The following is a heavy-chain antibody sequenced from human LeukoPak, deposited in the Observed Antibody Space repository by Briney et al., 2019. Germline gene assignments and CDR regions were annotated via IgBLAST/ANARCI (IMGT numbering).Heavy chain of an antibody. CDR3: ARARSSYGYGDAFDI. CDR1: GFTFSKYA. CDR2: ISSSTLKI. J-gene: IGHJ3*02. D-gene: IGHD5-18*01. Sequence: GGSLRLSCAASGFTFSKYAMTWVRQAPGKGLEWVSAISSSTLKIYYADSVKGRFTISRDNSKNTLYLQMNSLRAEDTAVYYCARARSSYGYGDAFDIWGQGTMVTVSS. V-gene: IGHV3-23*01.